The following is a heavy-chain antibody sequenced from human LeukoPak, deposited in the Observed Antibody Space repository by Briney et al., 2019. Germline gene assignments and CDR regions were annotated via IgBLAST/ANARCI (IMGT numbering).Heavy chain of an antibody. CDR2: IYPGDSDT. D-gene: IGHD3-10*01. V-gene: IGHV5-51*01. Sequence: PGESLKISCKGSGYSSTNYWIGWVRQMPGKGLELMGLIYPGDSDTTYSPSFQGQVTISADKSISTAYLQWSSLKASDTAMYYCARRMSRGVITSPFDSWGQGTLVSVSS. CDR3: ARRMSRGVITSPFDS. CDR1: GYSSTNYW. J-gene: IGHJ4*02.